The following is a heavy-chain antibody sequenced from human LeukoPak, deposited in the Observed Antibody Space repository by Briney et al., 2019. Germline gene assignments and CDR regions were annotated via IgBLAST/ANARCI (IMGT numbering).Heavy chain of an antibody. V-gene: IGHV4-59*08. CDR2: IYYTGSA. J-gene: IGHJ4*02. CDR1: GGSISNYY. CDR3: ARNLGALDY. Sequence: SETLSLTCTASGGSISNYYWSWIRQPPGKGLEWIGYIYYTGSASYNPSLKSRVTISVDTSKNQFSLKLSSVTAADTAVYYCARNLGALDYWGQGTLVTVSS.